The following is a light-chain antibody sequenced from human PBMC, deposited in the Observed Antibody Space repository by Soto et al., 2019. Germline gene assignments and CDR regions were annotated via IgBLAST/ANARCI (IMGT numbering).Light chain of an antibody. Sequence: DIQMTQSPSSLSASVGDRVTITCRTSQSIGSDLNWYRQRPGKAPELLIYATSSLPTGVPSRFSGSGSVTDFTLTLNSLQPEDFATYFCQQTYSAPYTFGPGTKVDV. CDR2: ATS. CDR3: QQTYSAPYT. V-gene: IGKV1-39*01. CDR1: QSIGSD. J-gene: IGKJ3*01.